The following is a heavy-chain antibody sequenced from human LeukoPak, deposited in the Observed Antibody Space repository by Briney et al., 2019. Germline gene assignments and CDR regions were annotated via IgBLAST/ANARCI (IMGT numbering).Heavy chain of an antibody. Sequence: GGSLRLSCAASGFTFSSYWMSWVSQAPGKGLEWVANIKQDGSEKYYVDSVKGRFTISRDNAKNSLFLQMNSLRAEDTAVYYCARDPRYTSSWFDQWGQGTLVTVSS. D-gene: IGHD6-13*01. CDR2: IKQDGSEK. CDR1: GFTFSSYW. CDR3: ARDPRYTSSWFDQ. J-gene: IGHJ5*02. V-gene: IGHV3-7*01.